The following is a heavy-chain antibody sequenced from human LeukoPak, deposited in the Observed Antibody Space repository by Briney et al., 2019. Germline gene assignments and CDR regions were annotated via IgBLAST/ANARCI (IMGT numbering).Heavy chain of an antibody. CDR1: GGSISSHY. CDR2: IYYSGST. J-gene: IGHJ5*02. D-gene: IGHD3-22*01. CDR3: ARLYDSSGYTNWFDP. V-gene: IGHV4-59*11. Sequence: SETLSLTCSVSGGSISSHYWSWIRQPPGQGLEWIGYIYYSGSTKYNPSLTSRVTISVDTSENQFSLNLSSVTAADTAVYYCARLYDSSGYTNWFDPWPQGTLVTVSS.